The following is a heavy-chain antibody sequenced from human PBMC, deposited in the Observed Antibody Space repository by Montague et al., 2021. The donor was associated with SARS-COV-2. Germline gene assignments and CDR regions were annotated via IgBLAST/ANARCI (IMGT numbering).Heavy chain of an antibody. Sequence: PALVKPTQTLTLTCTFSGFSLTTSRVGVGWIRQPPGKPLEWLALIYWDDDKRYSPSLKSRLTITKDTSKNQVVLAITNMDPVDTATYFCAHRGVYGAGRYYGYWGQGTLVTVSS. CDR2: IYWDDDK. CDR3: AHRGVYGAGRYYGY. J-gene: IGHJ4*02. V-gene: IGHV2-5*02. D-gene: IGHD3-10*01. CDR1: GFSLTTSRVG.